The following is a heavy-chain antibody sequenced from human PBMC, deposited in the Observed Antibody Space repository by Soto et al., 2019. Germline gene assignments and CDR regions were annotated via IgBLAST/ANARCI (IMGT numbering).Heavy chain of an antibody. Sequence: SETLSLTCTVSGGSISSYYWSWIRQPPGKGLEWIGYIYYSGSTNYNPSLRSRVTISVDTSKNQFSLKLNSMTAADTAVYYCARHNYGSGSAYFDYWGQGTLVTSPQ. CDR3: ARHNYGSGSAYFDY. V-gene: IGHV4-59*08. CDR1: GGSISSYY. CDR2: IYYSGST. D-gene: IGHD3-10*01. J-gene: IGHJ4*02.